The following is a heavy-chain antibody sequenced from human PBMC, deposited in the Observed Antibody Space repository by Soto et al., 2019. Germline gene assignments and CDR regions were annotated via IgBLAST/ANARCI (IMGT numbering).Heavy chain of an antibody. CDR3: ARVGEGSYSVDY. CDR2: IWYDGSNK. D-gene: IGHD1-26*01. V-gene: IGHV3-33*01. CDR1: GFTFSSYG. Sequence: QVQLLESGGGVVQPGRSLRLSCAASGFTFSSYGMHWVRQAPGKGLEWVAVIWYDGSNKYYVDSVKGRFTISRDNSKNTLYLQMNSLRAEDTAVYYCARVGEGSYSVDYWGQGTLVTVSS. J-gene: IGHJ4*02.